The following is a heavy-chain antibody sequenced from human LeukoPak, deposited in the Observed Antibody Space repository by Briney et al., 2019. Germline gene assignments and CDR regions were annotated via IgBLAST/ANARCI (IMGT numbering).Heavy chain of an antibody. CDR2: INHSGST. D-gene: IGHD6-13*01. CDR1: GGSFSGYY. V-gene: IGHV4-34*01. J-gene: IGHJ5*02. CDR3: ARGVWQQPQNNWFDP. Sequence: SETLSLTCAVYGGSFSGYYWSWIRQPPGKGLEWIVEINHSGSTNYNPSLESRVTISVDTSKNQFSLKLSSVTAADTAVYYCARGVWQQPQNNWFDPWGQGTLVTVSS.